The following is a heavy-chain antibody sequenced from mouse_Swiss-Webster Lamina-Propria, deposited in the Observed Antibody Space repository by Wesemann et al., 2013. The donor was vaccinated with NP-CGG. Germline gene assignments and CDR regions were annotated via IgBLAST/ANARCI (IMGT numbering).Heavy chain of an antibody. CDR2: IYPGDGST. J-gene: IGHJ2*01. CDR3: ASGYYFDY. V-gene: IGHV1S56*01. Sequence: VKQRPGQGLEWIGWIYPGDGSTKYNEKFKGKATLTADKSSSTAYMQLSSLTSENSAVYFCASGYYFDYWGQGTTLTVSS.